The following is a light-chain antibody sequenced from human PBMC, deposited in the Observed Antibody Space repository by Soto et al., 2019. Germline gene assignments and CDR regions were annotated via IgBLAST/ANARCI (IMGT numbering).Light chain of an antibody. J-gene: IGKJ1*01. Sequence: DTVLTQSPGTLSLTSGERATLSCRASQSISRTYLAWYQQKPGQSPRLLIYSASTRAPGIPDRFSGSGSGTDFTLTISSLQPDDFAAYYCQHYNSYSEAFGHGTKVDIK. CDR3: QHYNSYSEA. V-gene: IGKV3-20*01. CDR1: QSISRTY. CDR2: SAS.